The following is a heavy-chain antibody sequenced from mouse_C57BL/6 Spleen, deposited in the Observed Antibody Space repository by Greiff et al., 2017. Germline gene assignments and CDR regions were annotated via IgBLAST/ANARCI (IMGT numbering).Heavy chain of an antibody. J-gene: IGHJ4*01. D-gene: IGHD2-3*01. Sequence: EVQLVESGGGLVKPGGSLKLSCAASGFTFSDYGMHWVRQAPEKGLEWVAYISSGSSTIYYADTVKGRFTISSENAKNTLFLQMTSLRSEDTAMYYCAREGYYAAMDYWGQGTSVTVSS. CDR1: GFTFSDYG. V-gene: IGHV5-17*01. CDR3: AREGYYAAMDY. CDR2: ISSGSSTI.